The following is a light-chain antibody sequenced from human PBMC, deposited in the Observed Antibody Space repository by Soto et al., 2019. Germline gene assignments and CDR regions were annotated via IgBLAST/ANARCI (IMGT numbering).Light chain of an antibody. Sequence: EIVLTQSPGTLSLSAGERATLYCRASQSVGSNYLAWYQQKPGQAPRVLIYGASSRATGIPDRFSGSGSGADFTLTISRLEPEDFAVYYCQQYTTSPFTFGPGTKVDIK. CDR2: GAS. V-gene: IGKV3-20*01. J-gene: IGKJ3*01. CDR3: QQYTTSPFT. CDR1: QSVGSNY.